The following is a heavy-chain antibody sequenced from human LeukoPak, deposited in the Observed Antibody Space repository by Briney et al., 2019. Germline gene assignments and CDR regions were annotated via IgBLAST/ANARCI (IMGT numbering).Heavy chain of an antibody. V-gene: IGHV1-69*02. CDR1: GYTFTGYY. J-gene: IGHJ6*02. CDR2: IIPILGIA. Sequence: GASVKVSCKASGYTFTGYYMHWVRQAPGQGLEWMGRIIPILGIANYAQKFQGRVTITADKSTSTAYMELSSLRSEDTAVYYCARALDYYYYGMDVWGQGTTVTVSS. CDR3: ARALDYYYYGMDV.